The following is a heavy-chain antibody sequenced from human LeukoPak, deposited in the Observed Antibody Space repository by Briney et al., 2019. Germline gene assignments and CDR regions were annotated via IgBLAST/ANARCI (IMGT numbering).Heavy chain of an antibody. J-gene: IGHJ4*02. CDR1: GFTFDDYG. D-gene: IGHD3-16*02. CDR2: INWNGGST. CDR3: ARGIYDYVWGSYRFDY. V-gene: IGHV3-20*04. Sequence: GGSLRLSCAASGFTFDDYGMSWVRQAPGKGLEWVSGINWNGGSTGYADSVKGRFTISRDNAKNSLYLQTNSLRAEDTALYYCARGIYDYVWGSYRFDYWGQGTLVTVSS.